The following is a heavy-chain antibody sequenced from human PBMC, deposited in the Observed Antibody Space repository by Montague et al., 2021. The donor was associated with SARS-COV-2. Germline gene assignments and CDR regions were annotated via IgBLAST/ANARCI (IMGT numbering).Heavy chain of an antibody. CDR1: GFSLTSSGEG. D-gene: IGHD3-16*02. J-gene: IGHJ5*02. V-gene: IGHV2-5*02. Sequence: PALVKPTQTLTLTCTVSGFSLTSSGEGVGWIRQPPGKALKWLALIYWDEDKRYSPSLKNRLVVTNDSAKNQVVLTVINMDPADTGTYYCAHISKLARVRWFDPWGQGTLVTVSS. CDR3: AHISKLARVRWFDP. CDR2: IYWDEDK.